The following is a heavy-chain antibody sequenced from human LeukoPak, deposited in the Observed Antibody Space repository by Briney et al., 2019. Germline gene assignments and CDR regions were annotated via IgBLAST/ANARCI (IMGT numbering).Heavy chain of an antibody. V-gene: IGHV1-2*02. CDR2: INPNSGGT. CDR3: ARVQWLVQESFDY. D-gene: IGHD6-19*01. Sequence: ASVKVSCKASGYTFTGYYMHWVRQAPGQGLEWMGWINPNSGGTNYAQKFQGRVTMTRDTSISTAYMELRSLRSDDTAVYFCARVQWLVQESFDYWGQGTLVTVSS. J-gene: IGHJ4*02. CDR1: GYTFTGYY.